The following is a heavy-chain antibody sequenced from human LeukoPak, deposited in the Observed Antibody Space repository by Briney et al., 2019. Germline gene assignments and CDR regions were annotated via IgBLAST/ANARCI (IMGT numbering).Heavy chain of an antibody. D-gene: IGHD4-23*01. CDR3: VKAVVTAAGKYYYDN. V-gene: IGHV3-64D*06. Sequence: PGGSLRLSCSASGFTFNNYAMHWVRQAPGKGLEYVSAISSNGDDTFYADSVKGRFTISRDNSKNTLYLQMNDLRPEDTAVYYCVKAVVTAAGKYYYDNWGQGTLVTVSS. J-gene: IGHJ4*02. CDR2: ISSNGDDT. CDR1: GFTFNNYA.